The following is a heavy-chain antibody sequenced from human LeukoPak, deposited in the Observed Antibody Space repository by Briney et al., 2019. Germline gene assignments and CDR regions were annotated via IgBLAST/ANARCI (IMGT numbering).Heavy chain of an antibody. J-gene: IGHJ5*02. CDR1: GYTFTGYY. V-gene: IGHV1-2*06. CDR3: ARVDYGSGSYRFDP. Sequence: ASVKVSCKASGYTFTGYYMHWVRQAPGQGLEWMGRINPNSGGTNYAQKFQGRVTMTRDTSISTAYMELSRLRSDDTAVYYCARVDYGSGSYRFDPWGQGTLVTVSS. D-gene: IGHD3-10*01. CDR2: INPNSGGT.